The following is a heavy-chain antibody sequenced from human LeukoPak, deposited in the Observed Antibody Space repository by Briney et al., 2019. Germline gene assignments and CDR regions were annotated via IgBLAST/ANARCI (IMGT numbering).Heavy chain of an antibody. D-gene: IGHD2-8*02. V-gene: IGHV3-30*14. Sequence: PGGSLRLSCAASGFTFSNYAMNWVRQAPGKGLEWVAVISYDGSKKYYADSVKGRFTISRDNSKNTLYLQMNSLRAEDTAVYYCARDSGGYGMDVWGQGTTVTVSS. CDR1: GFTFSNYA. J-gene: IGHJ6*02. CDR3: ARDSGGYGMDV. CDR2: ISYDGSKK.